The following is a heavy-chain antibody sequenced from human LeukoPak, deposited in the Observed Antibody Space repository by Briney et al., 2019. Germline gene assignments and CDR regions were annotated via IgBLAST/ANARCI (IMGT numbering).Heavy chain of an antibody. J-gene: IGHJ4*02. D-gene: IGHD5-18*01. CDR1: GFTFSSYW. CDR2: IKQDGSEK. V-gene: IGHV3-7*01. Sequence: GGSLRLSCAASGFTFSSYWMSWVRQAPGKGLEWVANIKQDGSEKYYVDSVKGRFTISRDNAKNSLYLQMNSLRAEDTAVYYCASYGGLYSYGYGFDYWGQGTLVTVSS. CDR3: ASYGGLYSYGYGFDY.